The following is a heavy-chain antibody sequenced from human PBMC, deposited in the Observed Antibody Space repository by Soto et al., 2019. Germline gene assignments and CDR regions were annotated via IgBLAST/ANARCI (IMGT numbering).Heavy chain of an antibody. V-gene: IGHV1-8*01. D-gene: IGHD3-10*01. CDR2: MNPNSGNT. Sequence: QVQLVQSGAEVKKPGASVKVSCKASGYTFTSYDINWVRQATGQGLEWMGWMNPNSGNTGYAQKFQGRVTMTRNTSISTAYMELSSLRSEDTAVYYCAKSIGGLRGVHYYYGMDVWGQGTTVTVSS. J-gene: IGHJ6*02. CDR1: GYTFTSYD. CDR3: AKSIGGLRGVHYYYGMDV.